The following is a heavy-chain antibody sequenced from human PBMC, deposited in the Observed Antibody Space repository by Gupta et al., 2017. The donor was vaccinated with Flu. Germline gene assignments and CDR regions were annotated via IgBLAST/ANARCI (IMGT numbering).Heavy chain of an antibody. CDR1: GGSISSGSYY. V-gene: IGHV4-61*02. J-gene: IGHJ6*02. Sequence: QVQLQESGPGLVKPSQTLSLTCTVSGGSISSGSYYWSWIRPPAGKGLEWIGRIYTSGSTNYNPSLKSRVTISGDTSKNQFALKLSSVTAADTAVYDCARDSTPAGGMDVWGQGTTVTVSS. CDR3: ARDSTPAGGMDV. CDR2: IYTSGST. D-gene: IGHD6-25*01.